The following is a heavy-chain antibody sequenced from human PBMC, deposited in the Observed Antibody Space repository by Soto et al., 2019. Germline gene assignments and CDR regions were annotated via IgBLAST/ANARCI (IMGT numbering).Heavy chain of an antibody. CDR2: IGIGSSTK. J-gene: IGHJ3*01. V-gene: IGHV3-48*01. D-gene: IGHD3-22*01. CDR3: ARDQLYYNDISGRPLNAFDV. Sequence: PGGSLRLSCAASGFTFRNYGMNWVRQAPGKGLEWVSYIGIGSSTKYYAESVKGRFTISRDNAKNSLYLQMNSLRAEDTAVYYCARDQLYYNDISGRPLNAFDVWGQGTMVTVS. CDR1: GFTFRNYG.